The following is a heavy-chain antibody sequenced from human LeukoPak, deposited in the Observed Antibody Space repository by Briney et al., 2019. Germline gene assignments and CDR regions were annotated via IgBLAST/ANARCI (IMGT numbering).Heavy chain of an antibody. CDR2: ISYDGSNK. D-gene: IGHD3-22*01. Sequence: GGSLRLSCAASGFTFSSYAMHWVRQAPGKGLEWVAVISYDGSNKYYADSVKGRFTISRDNAKNSLYLQMNSLRAEDTAVYYCARDRHYYDSSGYYYETFDYWGQGTLVTVSS. CDR1: GFTFSSYA. CDR3: ARDRHYYDSSGYYYETFDY. J-gene: IGHJ4*02. V-gene: IGHV3-30-3*01.